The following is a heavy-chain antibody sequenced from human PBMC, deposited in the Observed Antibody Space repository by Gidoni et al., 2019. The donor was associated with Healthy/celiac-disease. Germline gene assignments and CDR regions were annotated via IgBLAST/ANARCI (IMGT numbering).Heavy chain of an antibody. D-gene: IGHD3-9*01. CDR3: ARDQPTPDYDILTGYYSLIFDY. J-gene: IGHJ4*02. V-gene: IGHV3-30-3*01. CDR2: ISYDGSNK. Sequence: QVQLVESGGGVVQPERSLRLSCAASGFTFSSYAMHWVRQAPGKGLEWVAVISYDGSNKYYADSVKGRFTISRDNSKNTLYLQMNSLRAEDTAVYYCARDQPTPDYDILTGYYSLIFDYWGQGTLVTVSS. CDR1: GFTFSSYA.